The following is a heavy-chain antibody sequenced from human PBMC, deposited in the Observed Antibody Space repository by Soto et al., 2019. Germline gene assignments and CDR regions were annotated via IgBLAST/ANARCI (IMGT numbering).Heavy chain of an antibody. J-gene: IGHJ6*03. CDR1: GGSISSGGYY. Sequence: SETLSLTCTVSGGSISSGGYYWSWIRQHPGKGLEWIGYIYYSGSTYYNPSLKSRVTISVDTSKNQFSLKLSSVTAADTAVYYCARVYTPTYYYYYYMDVWGKGTTVTVSS. V-gene: IGHV4-31*03. D-gene: IGHD3-16*01. CDR3: ARVYTPTYYYYYYMDV. CDR2: IYYSGST.